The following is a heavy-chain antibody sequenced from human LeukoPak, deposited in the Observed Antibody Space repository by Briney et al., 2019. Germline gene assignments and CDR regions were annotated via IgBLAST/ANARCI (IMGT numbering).Heavy chain of an antibody. D-gene: IGHD3-22*01. CDR1: GGSISSSSYY. J-gene: IGHJ4*02. Sequence: SETLSLTCTVSGGSISSSSYYWGWIRQPPGKGLEWIGRIYTSGSTNYNPSLKSRVTISVDTSKNQFSLKLSSVTAADTAVYYCAREAPSYYDSSGYPRYYFDYWGQGTLVTVSS. V-gene: IGHV4-39*07. CDR2: IYTSGST. CDR3: AREAPSYYDSSGYPRYYFDY.